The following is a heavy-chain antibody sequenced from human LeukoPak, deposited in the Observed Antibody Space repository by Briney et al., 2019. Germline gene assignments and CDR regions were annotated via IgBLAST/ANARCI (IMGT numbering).Heavy chain of an antibody. CDR1: GFTVSSNY. D-gene: IGHD3-22*01. CDR3: AGTYYYDSSGYPYYFDY. Sequence: GGSLRLSCAASGFTVSSNYMSWVRQAPGKGLEWVSVIYSGGSTYHADSVKGRFTISRDNSKNTLYLQMNSLRAEDTAVYYCAGTYYYDSSGYPYYFDYWGQGTLVTVSS. J-gene: IGHJ4*02. V-gene: IGHV3-53*01. CDR2: IYSGGST.